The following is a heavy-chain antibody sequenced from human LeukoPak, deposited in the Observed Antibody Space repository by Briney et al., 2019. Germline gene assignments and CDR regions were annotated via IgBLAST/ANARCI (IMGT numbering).Heavy chain of an antibody. J-gene: IGHJ5*02. CDR3: ARIVTMVRGVIRRRFDP. D-gene: IGHD3-10*01. CDR2: INHSGST. Sequence: SETLSLTCAVYGGSFSGYYWSWIRQPPGRGLEWIGEINHSGSTNYNPSLKSRVTISVDKSKNQFSLKLSPVTAADTAVYYCARIVTMVRGVIRRRFDPWGQGTLVTVSS. CDR1: GGSFSGYY. V-gene: IGHV4-34*01.